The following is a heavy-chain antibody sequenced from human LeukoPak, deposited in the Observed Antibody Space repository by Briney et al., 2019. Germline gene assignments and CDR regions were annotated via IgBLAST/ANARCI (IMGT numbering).Heavy chain of an antibody. J-gene: IGHJ4*02. V-gene: IGHV5-51*01. D-gene: IGHD1-26*01. CDR1: GYSFASYW. CDR2: IYPGDSDT. CDR3: ARLRGATLLTYFDY. Sequence: GESLKISCKGSGYSFASYWIGWVRQMPGKGLEWMGIIYPGDSDTRYSPSFQGQVTVSADKSISTAFLQWSSLKAPDTAMYYCARLRGATLLTYFDYWGQGTLVTVSS.